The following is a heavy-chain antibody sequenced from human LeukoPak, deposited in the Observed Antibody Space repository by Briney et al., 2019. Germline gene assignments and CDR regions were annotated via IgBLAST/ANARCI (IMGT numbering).Heavy chain of an antibody. CDR3: ARGSDYGVGAFDI. V-gene: IGHV3-48*03. CDR2: INTSVSTI. CDR1: GFAFSSCE. Sequence: PGGSLRLSCAASGFAFSSCEMNWVRQAPGKGLEWVSYINTSVSTIYYGDSVKGRFTISRDNAKNSLFLQMNILRAEDTAVYYCARGSDYGVGAFDIWGQGTMVTVSS. J-gene: IGHJ3*02. D-gene: IGHD4-17*01.